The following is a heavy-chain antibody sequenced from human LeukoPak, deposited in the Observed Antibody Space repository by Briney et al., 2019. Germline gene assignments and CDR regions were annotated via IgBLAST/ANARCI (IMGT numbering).Heavy chain of an antibody. CDR2: IKLDGSET. Sequence: PGGSLRLSCAVSGFTFSSYWMSWVRQAPGKGLEWVANIKLDGSETYYMDSVKGRFTISRDNAKNSVYLQMNSLRAEDTAVYYCAKGYGEGAFDIWGQGTMVTVSS. CDR1: GFTFSSYW. D-gene: IGHD4/OR15-4a*01. CDR3: AKGYGEGAFDI. J-gene: IGHJ3*02. V-gene: IGHV3-7*03.